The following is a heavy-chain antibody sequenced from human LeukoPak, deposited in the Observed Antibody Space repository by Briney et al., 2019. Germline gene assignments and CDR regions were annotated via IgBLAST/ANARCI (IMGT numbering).Heavy chain of an antibody. CDR1: GYTFTSYY. Sequence: GASVKDSCKASGYTFTSYYMHWVRQAPGQGLEWMGLINPSGSSTSYAQKFQGRLSLTRDMSTSTDYMELSSLRSEDTAVYYCARSGRTGQVIAAAGTLDYWGQGTLVTVSS. CDR2: INPSGSST. V-gene: IGHV1-46*01. CDR3: ARSGRTGQVIAAAGTLDY. J-gene: IGHJ4*02. D-gene: IGHD6-13*01.